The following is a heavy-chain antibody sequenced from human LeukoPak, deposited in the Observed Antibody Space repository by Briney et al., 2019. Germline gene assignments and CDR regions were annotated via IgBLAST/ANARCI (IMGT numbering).Heavy chain of an antibody. J-gene: IGHJ4*02. CDR1: NGSFSGYY. CDR2: IYYSGST. D-gene: IGHD1-26*01. V-gene: IGHV4-34*01. Sequence: SETLSLTCAVYNGSFSGYYWSWIRQPPGKGLEWIGYIYYSGSTYYNPSLKSRVTISVDTSKNQFSLKLSSVTAADTAVYYCARNSGSYPYYFDYWGQGTLVTVSS. CDR3: ARNSGSYPYYFDY.